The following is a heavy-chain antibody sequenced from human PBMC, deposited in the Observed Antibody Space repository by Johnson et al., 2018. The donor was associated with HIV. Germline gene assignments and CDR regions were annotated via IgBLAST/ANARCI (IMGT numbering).Heavy chain of an antibody. V-gene: IGHV3-23*04. CDR2: ISGSGGST. Sequence: VQLVESGGGLVQPGGSLRLSCAASGFTFSSYAMSWVRQAPGKGLEWVSAISGSGGSTHYADSVKGRFTISRDNSKSTLYLQMNSLRAEDTAIYYCAKGWRQLWPTGDGAVDIWGQGTMVTVSS. D-gene: IGHD3-10*01. CDR1: GFTFSSYA. CDR3: AKGWRQLWPTGDGAVDI. J-gene: IGHJ3*02.